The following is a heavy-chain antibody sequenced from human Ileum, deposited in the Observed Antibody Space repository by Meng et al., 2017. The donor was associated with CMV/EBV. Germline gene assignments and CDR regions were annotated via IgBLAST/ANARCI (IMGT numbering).Heavy chain of an antibody. J-gene: IGHJ6*02. CDR1: GYTFTGYY. Sequence: ASVKVSCKASGYTFTGYYMHWVRQAPGQGLEWMGWINPNSGATNYAQKFQGRVTMTRDTSISTAYMELSRLRSDDTAVYYCGRDRTVARYYYGMDVWGQGTTVTVSS. V-gene: IGHV1-2*02. D-gene: IGHD4-11*01. CDR2: INPNSGAT. CDR3: GRDRTVARYYYGMDV.